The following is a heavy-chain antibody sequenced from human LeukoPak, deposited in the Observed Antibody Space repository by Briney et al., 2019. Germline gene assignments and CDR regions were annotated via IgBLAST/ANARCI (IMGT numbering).Heavy chain of an antibody. CDR1: GFTFYNYA. D-gene: IGHD3-16*01. V-gene: IGHV3-23*01. Sequence: GGSLRLSCAASGFTFYNYAMTWVRQAPGKGLEWVSTIGGSGGSTYYADSVKGRFTISRDNSMNTLYLQMNSLRAEDTAVYYCARGSAWYLVYWGQGTLVTVSS. CDR2: IGGSGGST. CDR3: ARGSAWYLVY. J-gene: IGHJ4*02.